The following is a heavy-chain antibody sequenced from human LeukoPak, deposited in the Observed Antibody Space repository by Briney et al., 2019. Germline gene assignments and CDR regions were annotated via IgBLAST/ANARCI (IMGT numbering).Heavy chain of an antibody. V-gene: IGHV3-21*01. D-gene: IGHD3-22*01. CDR2: ISSSSSYI. J-gene: IGHJ3*02. CDR1: GFTFSSYS. Sequence: GGSLRLSCAASGFTFSSYSMNWVRQAPGKGLEWVSSISSSSSYIYYADSVKGRFTISRDNAKNSLYLQMNSLRAEDTAVYYRARDYDSSGYTGAFDIWGQGTMVTVSS. CDR3: ARDYDSSGYTGAFDI.